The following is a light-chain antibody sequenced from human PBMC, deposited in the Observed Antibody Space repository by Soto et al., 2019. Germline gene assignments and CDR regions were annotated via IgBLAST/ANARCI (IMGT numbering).Light chain of an antibody. Sequence: QSVLTQPPSASGTPGQRVTISCYGSSSNIGSNYVYWYQQLPGTAPKLLIYRSNQRPSGVPDRFSGSKSGTSASLAISGLRSGDEADYYCATWDDSLSGVVFGGGTKLTVL. CDR2: RSN. J-gene: IGLJ2*01. V-gene: IGLV1-47*01. CDR1: SSNIGSNY. CDR3: ATWDDSLSGVV.